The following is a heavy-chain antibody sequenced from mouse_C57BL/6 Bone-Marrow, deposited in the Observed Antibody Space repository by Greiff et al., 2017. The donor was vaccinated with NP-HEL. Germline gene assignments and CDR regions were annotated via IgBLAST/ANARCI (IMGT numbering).Heavy chain of an antibody. CDR3: AREGGLRRRTYAMDY. D-gene: IGHD2-4*01. V-gene: IGHV5-16*01. Sequence: EVMLVESEGGLVQPGSSMKLSCTASGFTFSDYYMAWVRQVPEKGLEWVANINYDGSSTYYLDSLKSRFNSSSENAKNILYLQMSSLKSEDTATYYCAREGGLRRRTYAMDYWGQGTSVTVSS. J-gene: IGHJ4*01. CDR2: INYDGSST. CDR1: GFTFSDYY.